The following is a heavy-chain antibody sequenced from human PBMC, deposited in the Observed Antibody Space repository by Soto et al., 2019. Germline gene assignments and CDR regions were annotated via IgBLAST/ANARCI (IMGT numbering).Heavy chain of an antibody. CDR2: IYHSGST. Sequence: SETLSLTCAVSGGSISSSNWWSWVRQPPGKGLEWIGEIYHSGSTNYNPSLKSRVTISVDKSKNQFSLKLSSVAAADTAVYYCARARALYSSGWSEDYYYYYGMDVWGQGTTVTVSS. D-gene: IGHD6-19*01. V-gene: IGHV4-4*02. J-gene: IGHJ6*02. CDR3: ARARALYSSGWSEDYYYYYGMDV. CDR1: GGSISSSNW.